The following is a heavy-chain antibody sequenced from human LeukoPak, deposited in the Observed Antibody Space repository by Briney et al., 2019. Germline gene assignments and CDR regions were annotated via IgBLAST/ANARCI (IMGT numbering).Heavy chain of an antibody. D-gene: IGHD2-2*01. J-gene: IGHJ4*02. CDR2: IIPILGIA. V-gene: IGHV1-69*04. Sequence: SVKVSCKASEGTFSSYTISWVRQAPGQGLEWMGRIIPILGIANYAQKFQGRVTITADKSTSTAYMELSSLRSEDTAVYYCARDGGCSSTSCYLFDYWGQGTLVTVSS. CDR1: EGTFSSYT. CDR3: ARDGGCSSTSCYLFDY.